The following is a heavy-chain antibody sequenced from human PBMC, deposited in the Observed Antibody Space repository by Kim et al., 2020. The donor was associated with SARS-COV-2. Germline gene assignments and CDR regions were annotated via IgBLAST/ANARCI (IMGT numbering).Heavy chain of an antibody. Sequence: GGSLRLSCAASRFTFSNYAMHWVRQAPGKGLEWVAVISYDGSIKYYADSVRGRFTVSRDNSKNTLYLQMNSLRAEDTAVYYCANAPPSSYSDNSGRIPNDAFDIWGQGTMVTVSS. CDR2: ISYDGSIK. CDR3: ANAPPSSYSDNSGRIPNDAFDI. CDR1: RFTFSNYA. D-gene: IGHD3-22*01. J-gene: IGHJ3*02. V-gene: IGHV3-30-3*01.